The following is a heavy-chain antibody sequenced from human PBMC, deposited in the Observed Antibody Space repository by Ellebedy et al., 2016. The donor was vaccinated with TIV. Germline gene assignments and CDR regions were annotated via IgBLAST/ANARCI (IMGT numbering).Heavy chain of an antibody. D-gene: IGHD3-10*01. CDR1: GFTFSNYA. V-gene: IGHV3-23*01. CDR3: AKLLTRWFDRIDYHYGLEV. J-gene: IGHJ6*02. Sequence: GESLKISCAASGFTFSNYALSWVRQAPGKGLEWVSSISGSGNSTYYVNSVKGRFTISRDDSKKTLYLQLNSLRPEDTAIYYCAKLLTRWFDRIDYHYGLEVWGHGTTVTVSS. CDR2: ISGSGNST.